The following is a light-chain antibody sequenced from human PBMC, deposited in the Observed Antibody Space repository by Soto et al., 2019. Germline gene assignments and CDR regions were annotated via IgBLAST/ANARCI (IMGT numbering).Light chain of an antibody. Sequence: EIVLTQSPGTLSLSPGERATLSCRASQSVSSSYLAWYQQKPGQAPRLLIYGASSRATGIPDRFSGSGSGTDFTLTISRLAPEDVAVYYCQQYGSSLFTFGQGTRLEIK. J-gene: IGKJ5*01. CDR2: GAS. V-gene: IGKV3-20*01. CDR3: QQYGSSLFT. CDR1: QSVSSSY.